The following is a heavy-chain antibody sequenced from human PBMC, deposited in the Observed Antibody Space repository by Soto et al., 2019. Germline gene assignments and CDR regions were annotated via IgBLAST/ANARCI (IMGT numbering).Heavy chain of an antibody. Sequence: QVQLVESGGGVVQPGRSLRLSCAASGFTFSSYGMHWVRQAPGKGLEWVAVISYDGSNKYYADSVKGRFTISRDNSKNTLYLQMNSLRAEDTAVYYCARDTTVVTFQLGYWGQGTLVTVSS. D-gene: IGHD4-17*01. J-gene: IGHJ4*02. CDR2: ISYDGSNK. V-gene: IGHV3-30*03. CDR3: ARDTTVVTFQLGY. CDR1: GFTFSSYG.